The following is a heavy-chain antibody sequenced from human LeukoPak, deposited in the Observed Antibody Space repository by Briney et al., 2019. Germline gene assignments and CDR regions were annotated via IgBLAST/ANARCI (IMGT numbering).Heavy chain of an antibody. CDR2: IYHSGST. J-gene: IGHJ3*02. CDR1: GGSISSGGYS. Sequence: PSQTLSLTCAVSGGSISSGGYSWSWIRQPPGKGLEWIGYIYHSGSTYYNPSLKSRVTISVDRSKNQFSLKLSSVTAADTAVHYCARVGPPNAFDIWGQGTMVTVSS. CDR3: ARVGPPNAFDI. V-gene: IGHV4-30-2*01.